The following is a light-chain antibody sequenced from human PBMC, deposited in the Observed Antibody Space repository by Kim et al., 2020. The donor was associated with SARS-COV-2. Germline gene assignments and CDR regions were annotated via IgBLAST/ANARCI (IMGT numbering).Light chain of an antibody. CDR3: QQYDSYSYT. J-gene: IGKJ2*01. CDR2: DAS. V-gene: IGKV1-5*01. Sequence: SASVGYRVTIACRASQTIGTWLAWYQQKPGKAPKLLIYDASTLESGVPSRFSGSGSGTEFTLTISSLQPDDFATYYCQQYDSYSYTFGLGTKLEI. CDR1: QTIGTW.